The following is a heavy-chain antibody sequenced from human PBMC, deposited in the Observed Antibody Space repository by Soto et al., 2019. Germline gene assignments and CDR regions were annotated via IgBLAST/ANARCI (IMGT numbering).Heavy chain of an antibody. CDR1: GGSFSCYY. D-gene: IGHD3-22*01. V-gene: IGHV4-34*09. Sequence: SETLSLTCAVYGGSFSCYYWSWIRQPPGKGLEWIGYIYYSGSTYYNPSLKGRVSISVDTSKNQFSLRLSSVTAADTAVYYCARASYDSSGYLGHIDYWGQGTLVTVSS. CDR2: IYYSGST. J-gene: IGHJ4*02. CDR3: ARASYDSSGYLGHIDY.